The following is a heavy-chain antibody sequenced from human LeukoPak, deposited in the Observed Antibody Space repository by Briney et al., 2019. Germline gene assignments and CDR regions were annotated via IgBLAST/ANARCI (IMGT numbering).Heavy chain of an antibody. V-gene: IGHV1-8*01. Sequence: ASVKVSCKASGYTFTSYDINWVRQATGQGLEWMGWMNPNSGNTGYAQKFQGRVTMTRNTSISTAYMELSSLRSEDTAVNYCAREGIVATSYYFDYWGQGTLVTVSS. J-gene: IGHJ4*02. CDR3: AREGIVATSYYFDY. CDR1: GYTFTSYD. CDR2: MNPNSGNT. D-gene: IGHD5-12*01.